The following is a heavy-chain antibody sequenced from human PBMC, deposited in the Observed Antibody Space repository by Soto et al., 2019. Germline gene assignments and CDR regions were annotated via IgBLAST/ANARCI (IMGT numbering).Heavy chain of an antibody. CDR3: GRDWLLSP. J-gene: IGHJ5*02. Sequence: QVQLVQSGDEVKKPGASVKVSCRASGYTLTNYGISWVRQAPGQGLFWMGWMSGHNGNTLYAQNVQGRLTLTIDTSANTAYMHVMRLKIDGTAMYYCGRDWLLSPWGQGTLVTVSS. CDR2: MSGHNGNT. CDR1: GYTLTNYG. V-gene: IGHV1-18*01. D-gene: IGHD1-26*01.